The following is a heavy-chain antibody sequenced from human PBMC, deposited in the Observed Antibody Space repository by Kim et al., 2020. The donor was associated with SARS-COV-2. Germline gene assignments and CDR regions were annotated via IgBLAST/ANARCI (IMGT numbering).Heavy chain of an antibody. CDR1: GFTFSSYA. CDR3: ASLIMITFGGVWSLLDY. J-gene: IGHJ4*02. V-gene: IGHV3-23*01. Sequence: GGSLRLSCAASGFTFSSYAMSWVRQAPGKGLEWVSAISGSGGSTYYADSVKGRFTISRDNSKNTLYLQMNSLRAEDTAVYYCASLIMITFGGVWSLLDYWGQGTLVTVSS. CDR2: ISGSGGST. D-gene: IGHD3-16*01.